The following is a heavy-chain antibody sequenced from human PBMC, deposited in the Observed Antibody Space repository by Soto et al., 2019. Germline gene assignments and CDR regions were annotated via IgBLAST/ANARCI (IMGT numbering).Heavy chain of an antibody. CDR2: IYYSGST. Sequence: QVQLQESCPGLVKPSQTLSLTCTVSGGSISSGDYYWIWIRQPPGKGLEWIGYIYYSGSTYYNPSLKSRVTISVDTSKNQFSLKLSSVTAADTAVYYGARGDGVVVAATDYWGQGTLVTVSS. CDR1: GGSISSGDYY. J-gene: IGHJ4*02. D-gene: IGHD2-15*01. CDR3: ARGDGVVVAATDY. V-gene: IGHV4-30-4*01.